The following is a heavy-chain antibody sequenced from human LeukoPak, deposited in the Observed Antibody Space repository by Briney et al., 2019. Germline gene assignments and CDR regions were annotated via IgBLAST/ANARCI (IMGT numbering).Heavy chain of an antibody. D-gene: IGHD1-14*01. V-gene: IGHV1-2*02. CDR2: VDPKSGGT. CDR1: GYTFTDHH. J-gene: IGHJ4*02. CDR3: ATETWYFAS. Sequence: ASVKVSCKTSGYTFTDHHMHWVRQALGQGLEWMGRVDPKSGGTIYAQNFQGRVAMTSDTSTSTASMEVSSLKSDDTAVYYCATETWYFASWGQGTLVTVSS.